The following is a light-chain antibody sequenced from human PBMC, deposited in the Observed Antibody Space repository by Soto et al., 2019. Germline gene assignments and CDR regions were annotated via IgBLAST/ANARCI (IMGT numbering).Light chain of an antibody. Sequence: EIVLTQSPATLSLSPGERATLSCRASRCVSSYLAWYQQKAGQAPRLLIAGASSRATGIPDRFSGSWSGADFTLTSSMLEDEDFAEYCWQQYHDPGTFGQGTKVDIK. V-gene: IGKV3-11*01. CDR2: GAS. CDR1: RCVSSY. J-gene: IGKJ1*01. CDR3: QQYHDPGT.